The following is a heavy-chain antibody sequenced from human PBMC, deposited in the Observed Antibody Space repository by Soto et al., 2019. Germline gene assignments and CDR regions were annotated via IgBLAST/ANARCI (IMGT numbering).Heavy chain of an antibody. CDR2: IYWDDSK. CDR3: AHAYGGRSLY. D-gene: IGHD1-26*01. J-gene: IGHJ4*02. CDR1: GFSLTTDRVG. V-gene: IGHV2-5*02. Sequence: QITLKESGPTLVKPTQTLTLTCTFSGFSLTTDRVGVGWIRQPAGEALEWLAVIYWDDSKTYRPSLESRLTITKDTSKNQVALTMTNMDCLDAATYYCAHAYGGRSLYWGQGTLVTVSS.